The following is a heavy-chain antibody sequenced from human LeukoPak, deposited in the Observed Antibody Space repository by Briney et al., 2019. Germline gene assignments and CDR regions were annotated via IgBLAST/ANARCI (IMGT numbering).Heavy chain of an antibody. Sequence: ASVTVSCKASGYPFSNFPISWVRLAPGQGFEWMGWIITFNGDTNYAQKFHDRVTMTRHTSTNTVDMELRSLTSDDTAVYYCARGPPGNQRFYDSWGQETLVTVSS. CDR1: GYPFSNFP. CDR2: IITFNGDT. J-gene: IGHJ5*01. V-gene: IGHV1-18*01. CDR3: ARGPPGNQRFYDS.